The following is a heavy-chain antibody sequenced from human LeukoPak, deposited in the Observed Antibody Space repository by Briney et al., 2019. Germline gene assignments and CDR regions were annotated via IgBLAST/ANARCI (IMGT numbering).Heavy chain of an antibody. D-gene: IGHD4-17*01. J-gene: IGHJ2*01. V-gene: IGHV4-59*01. CDR1: GGSSSTYY. CDR3: ARGGYTTGGYWYLDL. CDR2: TYYRGST. Sequence: SETLSLTCTVSGGSSSTYYWSWIRQPPGKGQQWIGYTYYRGSTNYNPSLKSRVTISVDTSKNQFSLQLSSVTAADTAVYYFARGGYTTGGYWYLDLWGRGTLVTVS.